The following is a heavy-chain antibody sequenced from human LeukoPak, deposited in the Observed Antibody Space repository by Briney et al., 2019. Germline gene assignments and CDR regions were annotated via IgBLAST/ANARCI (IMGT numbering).Heavy chain of an antibody. V-gene: IGHV3-30*18. CDR1: GFTVSSNY. J-gene: IGHJ4*02. D-gene: IGHD1-26*01. CDR2: ISADGTVQ. Sequence: GGSLSLTCAASGFTVSSNYMSWVRQAPGKGLEWLTVISADGTVQYYADSVKGRFTVTRDNFLNTLHLQMYRLMTGDTAVYYCAKVRDASSGYFDYWGQGTLVTVSS. CDR3: AKVRDASSGYFDY.